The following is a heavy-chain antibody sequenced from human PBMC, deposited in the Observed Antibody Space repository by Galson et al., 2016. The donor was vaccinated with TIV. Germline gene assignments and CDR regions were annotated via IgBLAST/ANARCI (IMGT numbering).Heavy chain of an antibody. J-gene: IGHJ6*02. CDR1: GYTFGNYG. D-gene: IGHD4-11*01. CDR3: MREGSTVTMHHYFGMDV. Sequence: SVKVSCKASGYTFGNYGISWMRQAPGQGLERVGWISASNGDTNYARKFQGRITTTKDTFTSTVFMELRSLRSEDTAIYYCMREGSTVTMHHYFGMDVWGQGTTVIVSS. V-gene: IGHV1-18*04. CDR2: ISASNGDT.